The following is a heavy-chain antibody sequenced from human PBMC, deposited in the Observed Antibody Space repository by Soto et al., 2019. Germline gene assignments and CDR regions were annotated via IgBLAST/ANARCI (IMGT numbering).Heavy chain of an antibody. CDR3: ARESGDKWTYEAH. J-gene: IGHJ4*02. V-gene: IGHV4-4*07. D-gene: IGHD5-12*01. CDR2: IYSSGNI. CDR1: GASISDYS. Sequence: QVQLQESGPGLVKPSETLSLTCTVSGASISDYSWSWIRQPAGKGLEWMGRIYSSGNIHYNPSFRSRFSMSIDTSRDQFSLRLTSVTAADPAVYYCARESGDKWTYEAHWGKGTQVIVSS.